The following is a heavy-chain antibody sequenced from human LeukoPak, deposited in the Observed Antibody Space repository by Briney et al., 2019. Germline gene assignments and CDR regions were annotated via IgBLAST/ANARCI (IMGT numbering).Heavy chain of an antibody. CDR2: ITDSGRKT. CDR3: AKITKATTPNY. CDR1: GLIFSNYA. D-gene: IGHD4-17*01. J-gene: IGHJ4*02. Sequence: GXSLRLSCAASGLIFSNYAMNWVRQASGKGLEWVSGITDSGRKTYYADSVKGRFSISRDNSKNTVYLQMSDLRAEDTAVYYCAKITKATTPNYWGQGTLVTVSS. V-gene: IGHV3-23*01.